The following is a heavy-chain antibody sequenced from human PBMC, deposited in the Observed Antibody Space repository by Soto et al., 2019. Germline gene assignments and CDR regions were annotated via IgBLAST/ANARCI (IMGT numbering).Heavy chain of an antibody. J-gene: IGHJ6*02. D-gene: IGHD3-3*01. CDR3: ARALGGVSSSGMDV. CDR2: VSVSGNA. Sequence: QLQESGPGLVAPSQTLSLRCAVSGDSIGSGAFYWTWVGQVPGKGLEWIGFVSVSGNAFYNPSLKSRVAISIETSENQLSLRLLSVTAADAAVYFCARALGGVSSSGMDVWGQGTTVTVSS. CDR1: GDSIGSGAFY. V-gene: IGHV4-31*11.